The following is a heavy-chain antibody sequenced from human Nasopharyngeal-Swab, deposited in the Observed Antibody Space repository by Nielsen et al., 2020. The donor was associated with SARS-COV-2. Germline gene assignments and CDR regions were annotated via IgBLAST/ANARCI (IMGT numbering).Heavy chain of an antibody. CDR3: ARRSGYFYGD. D-gene: IGHD3-3*01. V-gene: IGHV7-4-1*01. J-gene: IGHJ4*02. CDR2: INTNTGTP. Sequence: WVRQAPGQGLGWMGWINTNTGTPTYAQGFTGRFVFSLDTSVSTAYLQISSLKADDTAVYYCARRSGYFYGDWGQGTLVTVSS.